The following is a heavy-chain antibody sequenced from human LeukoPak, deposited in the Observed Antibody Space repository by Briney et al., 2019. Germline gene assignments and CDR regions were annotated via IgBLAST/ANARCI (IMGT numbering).Heavy chain of an antibody. CDR2: INQDGSEK. J-gene: IGHJ4*02. CDR1: GLAFSSFW. V-gene: IGHV3-7*04. Sequence: PGGSLRLSCAASGLAFSSFWMNWVRQAPGKGLEWVANINQDGSEKYYVDSVKGRFTISRDNAKNSLYLQMNSLRAADTAVYYCARDPDYGGNSGLDYWGQGTLVTVSS. D-gene: IGHD4-23*01. CDR3: ARDPDYGGNSGLDY.